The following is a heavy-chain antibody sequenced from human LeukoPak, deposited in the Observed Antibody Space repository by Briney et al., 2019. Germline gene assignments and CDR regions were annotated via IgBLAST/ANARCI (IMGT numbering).Heavy chain of an antibody. D-gene: IGHD2-2*01. V-gene: IGHV4-4*07. Sequence: SETLSLTCTVSGGSISSYYWSWIRQPAGKGLEWIGRIYTSGSTNYNPSLKSRVTMSVDTSKNQFSLKLSSVTAADTAVYFCSRGSAPAAYYYFDSWGQGTLVTVSS. CDR2: IYTSGST. CDR3: SRGSAPAAYYYFDS. CDR1: GGSISSYY. J-gene: IGHJ4*02.